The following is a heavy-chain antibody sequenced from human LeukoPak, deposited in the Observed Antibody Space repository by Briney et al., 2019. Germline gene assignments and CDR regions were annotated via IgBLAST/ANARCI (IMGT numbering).Heavy chain of an antibody. D-gene: IGHD2-15*01. Sequence: GASVKVSCKASGGTFSSYAISWVRQAPGQGLEWMGGIIPIFDTANYTQKFQGRVTITADKSTSTAYMELSSLRSEDTAVYYCARDLDTGYCSGGSCYGPFDLWGRGTLVTVSS. CDR1: GGTFSSYA. CDR2: IIPIFDTA. CDR3: ARDLDTGYCSGGSCYGPFDL. V-gene: IGHV1-69*06. J-gene: IGHJ2*01.